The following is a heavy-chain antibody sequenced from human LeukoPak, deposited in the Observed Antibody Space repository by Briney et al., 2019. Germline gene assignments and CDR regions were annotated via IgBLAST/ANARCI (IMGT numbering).Heavy chain of an antibody. V-gene: IGHV4-39*01. CDR1: GGSVSTTSYY. Sequence: SETLSLTCSVSGGSVSTTSYYWGWIRQPPGKGLEWIGSVSYGGTTYYNPDLKSRVAISADTSKNQFPLKLSSVTAADTAVYYCGRMHRDGRGYFDFWGQGTQVTVSS. D-gene: IGHD5-24*01. CDR3: GRMHRDGRGYFDF. CDR2: VSYGGTT. J-gene: IGHJ4*02.